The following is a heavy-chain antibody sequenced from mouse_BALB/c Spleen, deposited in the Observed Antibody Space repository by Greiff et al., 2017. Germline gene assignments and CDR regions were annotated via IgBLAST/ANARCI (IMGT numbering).Heavy chain of an antibody. CDR3: ARSLPYDYDEDWFAY. D-gene: IGHD2-4*01. V-gene: IGHV1S41*01. Sequence: DLVKPGASVKLSCKASGYTFTRYWINWIKQRPGQGLEWIGRIAPGSGSTYYNEMFKGKATLTVDTSSSTAYIQLSSLSSEDSAVYFCARSLPYDYDEDWFAYWGQGTLVTVSA. CDR1: GYTFTRYW. J-gene: IGHJ3*01. CDR2: IAPGSGST.